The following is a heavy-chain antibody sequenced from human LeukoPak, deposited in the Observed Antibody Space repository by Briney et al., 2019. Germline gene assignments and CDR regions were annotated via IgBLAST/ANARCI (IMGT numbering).Heavy chain of an antibody. D-gene: IGHD5-18*01. CDR3: AKEISGYYDS. CDR2: VYYSGTT. Sequence: SETLSLTCTVSGGSINSADFFWTWIRQPPGKGLEWIGYVYYSGTTYYNPSLKSRVTISVDTSKNQFSLKLSSVTAAGTAVYYCAKEISGYYDSWGQGTLVTVSS. CDR1: GGSINSADFF. V-gene: IGHV4-30-4*01. J-gene: IGHJ5*01.